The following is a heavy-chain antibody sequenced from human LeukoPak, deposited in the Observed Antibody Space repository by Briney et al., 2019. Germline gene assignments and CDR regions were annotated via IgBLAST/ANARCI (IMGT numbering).Heavy chain of an antibody. CDR2: ISGSGGGT. Sequence: GGSLRLSCAASGFTFSSYAMSWVRQAPGKGLEWVSAISGSGGGTYYADSVKGRFTISRDNSKNTLYLQMNSLRAEDTAVYYCAKDGGGSRYYFDYWGQGTLVTVSS. J-gene: IGHJ4*02. CDR1: GFTFSSYA. D-gene: IGHD3-10*01. V-gene: IGHV3-23*01. CDR3: AKDGGGSRYYFDY.